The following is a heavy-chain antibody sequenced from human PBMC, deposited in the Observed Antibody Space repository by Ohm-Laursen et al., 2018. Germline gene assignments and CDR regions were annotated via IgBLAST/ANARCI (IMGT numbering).Heavy chain of an antibody. CDR1: GYTFTNYW. CDR2: IYPGDSDA. Sequence: ESLKISCKGSGYTFTNYWLGWVRQMPGKGLEWMGVIYPGDSDARYSPSFQGQVTISADNSISTAYLHLNSLKASDTAMYYCARRSSFDGYSYDGDAFDIWGHGTMVTVSS. V-gene: IGHV5-51*01. D-gene: IGHD5-18*01. J-gene: IGHJ3*02. CDR3: ARRSSFDGYSYDGDAFDI.